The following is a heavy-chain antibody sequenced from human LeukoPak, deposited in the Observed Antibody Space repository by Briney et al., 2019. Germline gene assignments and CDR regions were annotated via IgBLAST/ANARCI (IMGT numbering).Heavy chain of an antibody. CDR2: VHYGGSP. D-gene: IGHD6-19*01. V-gene: IGHV4-59*01. CDR3: LNLVHDRSGHYYFDY. CDR1: GGSINDYY. Sequence: SQTLSLTCTVSGGSINDYYWRWVRQSPANGLEWIVFVHYGGSPNYNTPLKRQVPLSMDASQNHFSLRLTSMTAPDPPCFARLNLVHDRSGHYYFDYWGQGTLVSVSS. J-gene: IGHJ4*02.